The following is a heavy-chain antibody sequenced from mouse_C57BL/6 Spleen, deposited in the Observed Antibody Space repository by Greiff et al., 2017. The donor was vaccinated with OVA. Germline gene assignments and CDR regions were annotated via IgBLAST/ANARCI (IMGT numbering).Heavy chain of an antibody. J-gene: IGHJ4*01. CDR1: GYTFTSYW. Sequence: QVHVKQPGAELVRPGSSVKLSCKASGYTFTSYWMDWVKQRPGQGLEWIGNIYPSDSETHYNQKFKDKATLTVDKSSSTAYMQRSRLTSEDSAVYYCVRSFYAMDYGGQGTSVTVSS. CDR2: IYPSDSET. V-gene: IGHV1-61*01. CDR3: VRSFYAMDY.